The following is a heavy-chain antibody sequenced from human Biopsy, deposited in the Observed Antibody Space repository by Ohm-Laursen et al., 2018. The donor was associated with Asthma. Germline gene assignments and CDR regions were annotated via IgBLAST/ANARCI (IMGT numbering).Heavy chain of an antibody. CDR3: ARKAGPCISRTCYSLAF. D-gene: IGHD2-2*01. J-gene: IGHJ4*02. Sequence: SVKVSCKSLGGTFNTYVIGWVRQAPGQGLEWMGGINSVFGTTTYPQKFQDRVTITADDSTSTVYMELSSLRSEDTAVYYCARKAGPCISRTCYSLAFWGQGTLVTVSS. CDR1: GGTFNTYV. CDR2: INSVFGTT. V-gene: IGHV1-69*01.